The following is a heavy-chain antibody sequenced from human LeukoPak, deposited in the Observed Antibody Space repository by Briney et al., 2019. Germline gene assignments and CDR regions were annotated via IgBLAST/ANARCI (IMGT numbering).Heavy chain of an antibody. CDR1: GGSFSGYY. J-gene: IGHJ5*02. D-gene: IGHD6-13*01. CDR3: AREDSRSWYLHHNWFDP. CDR2: INHSGST. Sequence: SETLSLTCAVYGGSFSGYYWSWIRQPPGKGLEWIGEINHSGSTNYNPSLKSRVTISVDTSKNQFSLKLSSVTAADTAVYYCAREDSRSWYLHHNWFDPWGQGTLVTVSS. V-gene: IGHV4-34*01.